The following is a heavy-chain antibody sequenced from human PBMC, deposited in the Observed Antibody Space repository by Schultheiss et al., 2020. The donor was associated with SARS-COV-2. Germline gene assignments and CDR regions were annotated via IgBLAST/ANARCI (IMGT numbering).Heavy chain of an antibody. CDR1: GFTFSSYG. Sequence: GESLKISCAASGFTFSSYGMHWVRQAPGKGLEWVAVISYDGSNKYYADSVKGRFTISRDNSKNTLYLQMNSLRAEDTAVYYCARDSSEGSSWGYYYYYGMDVWGQGTTVTVSS. CDR2: ISYDGSNK. CDR3: ARDSSEGSSWGYYYYYGMDV. V-gene: IGHV3-30*03. J-gene: IGHJ6*02. D-gene: IGHD6-13*01.